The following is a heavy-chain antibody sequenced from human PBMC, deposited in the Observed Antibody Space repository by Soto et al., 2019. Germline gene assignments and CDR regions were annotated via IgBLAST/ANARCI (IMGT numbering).Heavy chain of an antibody. CDR2: ISSNSAYI. CDR1: GFSSSNYN. CDR3: TRDASRDSSARGWFDP. J-gene: IGHJ5*02. D-gene: IGHD6-13*01. V-gene: IGHV3-21*01. Sequence: GGSLRLSCAASGFSSSNYNMNWVRQAPGKGLEWVSTISSNSAYIYYTDALRGRFTISRDNAKNSLHLQMNSLRAEDTAVYYCTRDASRDSSARGWFDPWGPGTLVTVSS.